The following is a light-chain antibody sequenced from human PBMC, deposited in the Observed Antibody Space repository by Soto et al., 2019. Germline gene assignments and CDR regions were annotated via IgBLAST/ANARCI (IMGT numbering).Light chain of an antibody. Sequence: DIQMTQSPSSLSASVGDRVTITCRASQRINSYLNWYQQKPGKDPKLLLYAASSLQSGVPSRFSGSGSGTDFTRTISSLQPEDFETYYCQQSYSTLVTFGQGTKVELK. CDR1: QRINSY. V-gene: IGKV1-39*01. J-gene: IGKJ1*01. CDR2: AAS. CDR3: QQSYSTLVT.